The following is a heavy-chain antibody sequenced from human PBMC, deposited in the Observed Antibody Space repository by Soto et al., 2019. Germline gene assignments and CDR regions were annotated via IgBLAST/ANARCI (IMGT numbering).Heavy chain of an antibody. J-gene: IGHJ3*02. CDR1: GFTFSSYA. D-gene: IGHD3-22*01. CDR2: ISGSGGST. V-gene: IGHV3-23*01. Sequence: PGGSLRLSCAASGFTFSSYAMSWVRQAPGKGLEWVSAISGSGGSTYYADSVKGRFTISRDNSKNTLYLQMNSLRAEDTAVYYCAKDPRTVIVVNDAFDIWGQGTMVTVSS. CDR3: AKDPRTVIVVNDAFDI.